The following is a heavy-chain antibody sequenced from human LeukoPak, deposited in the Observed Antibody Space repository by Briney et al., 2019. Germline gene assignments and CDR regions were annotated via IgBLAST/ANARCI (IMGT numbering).Heavy chain of an antibody. J-gene: IGHJ4*02. CDR3: ARGRSGGDPFDY. Sequence: PSETLSLTCTVSGGSISSGDYYWNWIRQPPGKGLEWIGYIYYSGSTYYNPSLKSQVTMSVDTSKNQFSLKLSSVTAAGTAVYYCARGRSGGDPFDYWGQGTLVTVSS. V-gene: IGHV4-30-4*01. CDR1: GGSISSGDYY. CDR2: IYYSGST. D-gene: IGHD2-21*02.